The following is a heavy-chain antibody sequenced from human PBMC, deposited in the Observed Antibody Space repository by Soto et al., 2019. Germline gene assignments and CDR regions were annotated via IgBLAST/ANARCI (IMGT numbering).Heavy chain of an antibody. Sequence: QITLKESGPTLVKPTQTLTLTCTFSGFSLSSTRMAVGWIRQPPGKALEWLALIYWDDDKRYSPFLKSRLTITQDTSKTHVVLTMSNMEPVDTARYYCAHIVVAGLGYYFDYWGQGTLVTVSS. CDR1: GFSLSSTRMA. CDR3: AHIVVAGLGYYFDY. CDR2: IYWDDDK. V-gene: IGHV2-5*02. J-gene: IGHJ4*02. D-gene: IGHD6-19*01.